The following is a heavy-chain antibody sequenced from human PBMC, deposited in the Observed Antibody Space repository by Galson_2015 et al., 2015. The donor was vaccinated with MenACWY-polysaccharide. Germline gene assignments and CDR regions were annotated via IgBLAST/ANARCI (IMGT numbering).Heavy chain of an antibody. V-gene: IGHV4-38-2*02. D-gene: IGHD2-15*01. CDR2: IFHSGTT. CDR1: DYSIRSGYF. CDR3: ARDPAGSYSNYDY. Sequence: SETLSLTCAVSDYSIRSGYFWGWIRQPPGKGLEWIASIFHSGTTYYNPSLKSRATISVDTSNNQFSLKLSSVTAADTAVYYCARDPAGSYSNYDYWGQGTLVTVSS. J-gene: IGHJ4*02.